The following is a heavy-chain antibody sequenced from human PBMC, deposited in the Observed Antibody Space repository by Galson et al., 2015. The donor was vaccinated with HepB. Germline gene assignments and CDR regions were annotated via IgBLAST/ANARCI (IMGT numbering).Heavy chain of an antibody. V-gene: IGHV3-21*01. CDR2: ISRGSSYI. J-gene: IGHJ4*02. Sequence: SLRLSCAASGFMFNRYSMNWVRQSPGKGLEWLSNISRGSSYIYDADSVKGRFTISRDNARNSLYLQMNSLRAEDTAVYYCVRAAFSGTWYAPGDFWGQGTLVTVSS. CDR3: VRAAFSGTWYAPGDF. D-gene: IGHD6-13*01. CDR1: GFMFNRYS.